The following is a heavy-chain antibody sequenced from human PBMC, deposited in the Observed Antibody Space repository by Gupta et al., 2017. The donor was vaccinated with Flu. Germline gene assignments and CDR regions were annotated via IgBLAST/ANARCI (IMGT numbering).Heavy chain of an antibody. Sequence: RQSPGKGLEWVALISYDGTTKYYADSVKGRFTISRDTSTNTVFLQMTSLGTEDTATYFCAKNPSSSGNYLGEHWGQGTLVTVSS. D-gene: IGHD1-26*01. CDR2: ISYDGTTK. V-gene: IGHV3-30-3*02. J-gene: IGHJ4*02. CDR3: AKNPSSSGNYLGEH.